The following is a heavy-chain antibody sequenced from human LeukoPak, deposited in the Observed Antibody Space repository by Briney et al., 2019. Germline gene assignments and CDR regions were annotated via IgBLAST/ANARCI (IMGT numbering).Heavy chain of an antibody. J-gene: IGHJ4*02. V-gene: IGHV1-2*02. CDR3: ARSGSIPSSATFDS. D-gene: IGHD6-6*01. CDR1: GYPFTGYY. Sequence: ASVKVSCKASGYPFTGYYIHWVRQAPGQGLEWMGWINPNSGDTSYAQNFQGRVTMTGDTSISTAYMELSSLRSDDTALYYCARSGSIPSSATFDSWGQGTLVTVST. CDR2: INPNSGDT.